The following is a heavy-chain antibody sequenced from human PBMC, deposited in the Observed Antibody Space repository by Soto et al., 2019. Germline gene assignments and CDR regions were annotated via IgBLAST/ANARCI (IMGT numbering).Heavy chain of an antibody. D-gene: IGHD6-19*01. V-gene: IGHV4-39*01. CDR3: ATPKKYTSGWYLFDY. J-gene: IGHJ4*02. CDR1: GGSISNSNFY. CDR2: LTYSGTT. Sequence: SETLSLTCTVSGGSISNSNFYWGWIRQPPGKGLEWIGSLTYSGTTHYNPSLESRVTVAVDTSKNQFSLKLTSVTAADTAVYYCATPKKYTSGWYLFDYWGQGTLVTVSS.